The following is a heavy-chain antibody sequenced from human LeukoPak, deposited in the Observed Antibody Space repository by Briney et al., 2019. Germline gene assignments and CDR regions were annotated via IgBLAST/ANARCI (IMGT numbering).Heavy chain of an antibody. CDR2: IYHSGST. Sequence: PSETLSVTCTVSGYSISSGYYWGWIRQPPGKGLEWIGSIYHSGSTYYNPSLKSRVTISVDTSKNQFSLKLSSVTAADTAVYYCARVIGGSYYRDYYYYMDVWGKGTTVTVSS. D-gene: IGHD1-26*01. J-gene: IGHJ6*03. CDR1: GYSISSGYY. CDR3: ARVIGGSYYRDYYYYMDV. V-gene: IGHV4-38-2*02.